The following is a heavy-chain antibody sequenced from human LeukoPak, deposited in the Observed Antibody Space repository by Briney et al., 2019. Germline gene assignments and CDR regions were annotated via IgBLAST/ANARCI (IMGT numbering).Heavy chain of an antibody. CDR2: INPNSGNA. J-gene: IGHJ4*02. CDR1: GYSFTTND. D-gene: IGHD3-10*01. V-gene: IGHV1-8*01. CDR3: ARKIGDSGSYPD. Sequence: ASVKVSCKASGYSFTTNDINWVRQATGQGLEWLGWINPNSGNAGYAQKFRGRVSMTRDTSISTVYLELSSLKFEDTAVYYCARKIGDSGSYPDWGQGTLVTVSS.